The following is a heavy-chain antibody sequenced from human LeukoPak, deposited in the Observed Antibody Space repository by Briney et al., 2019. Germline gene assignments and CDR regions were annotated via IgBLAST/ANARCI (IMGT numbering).Heavy chain of an antibody. V-gene: IGHV6-1*01. D-gene: IGHD6-13*01. CDR3: ARGGWQQLSRYYYYGMDV. CDR2: TCYRSKWYN. J-gene: IGHJ6*01. Sequence: PSQTLSLTCAISGDSVSSNSAAWNWIRQSPSRGLEWLGRTCYRSKWYNDYAVSVKSRITINPDTSKNQFSLQLNSVTPEDTAVYYCARGGWQQLSRYYYYGMDVWGQGTTVTVSA. CDR1: GDSVSSNSAA.